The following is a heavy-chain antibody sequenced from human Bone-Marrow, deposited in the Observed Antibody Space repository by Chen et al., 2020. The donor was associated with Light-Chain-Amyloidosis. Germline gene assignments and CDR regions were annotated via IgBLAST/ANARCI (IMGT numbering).Heavy chain of an antibody. V-gene: IGHV3-30-3*01. D-gene: IGHD6-6*01. CDR3: ASRDSSSSSGYYYYDMDV. Sequence: QVQLVESGGGVVQPGRSLRLSCAASGFTFSSYAMHWVRQAPGKGLEWVAVISYDGSNKYYADSVKGRFTISRENSKNTLYLQMNSLRAEDTAVYYCASRDSSSSSGYYYYDMDVWGQGTTVTVSS. J-gene: IGHJ6*02. CDR2: ISYDGSNK. CDR1: GFTFSSYA.